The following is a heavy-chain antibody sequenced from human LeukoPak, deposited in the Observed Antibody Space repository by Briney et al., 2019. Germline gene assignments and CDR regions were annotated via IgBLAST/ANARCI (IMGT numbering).Heavy chain of an antibody. CDR1: GFTFSSYV. J-gene: IGHJ4*02. V-gene: IGHV3-23*01. Sequence: PGGSLRLSCAASGFTFSSYVMSWVRQAPGKGLEWVSDIGSSGDSTHYADSVKGRFTIYRDNSKNTLFLQMNSLRAEDTAVYYCAKRAVGAAYYFDYWGQGTLVTVSS. CDR3: AKRAVGAAYYFDY. CDR2: IGSSGDST. D-gene: IGHD2-15*01.